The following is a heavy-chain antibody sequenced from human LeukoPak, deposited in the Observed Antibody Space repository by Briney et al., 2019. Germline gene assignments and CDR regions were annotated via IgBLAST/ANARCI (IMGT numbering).Heavy chain of an antibody. CDR2: IYHSGST. Sequence: SETLSLTCAVSGYSISSGYYWGWIRQPPGKGLEWIGSIYHSGSTYYNPSLKSRVTISVDTSKNQFSLKLSSVTAADTAVYYCARRHYYGSWTKTNWFDPWGQGTLVTVSS. CDR1: GYSISSGYY. D-gene: IGHD3-10*01. J-gene: IGHJ5*02. V-gene: IGHV4-38-2*01. CDR3: ARRHYYGSWTKTNWFDP.